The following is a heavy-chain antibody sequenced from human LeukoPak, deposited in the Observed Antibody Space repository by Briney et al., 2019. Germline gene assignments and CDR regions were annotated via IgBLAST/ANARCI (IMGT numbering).Heavy chain of an antibody. CDR2: ISTYDHTT. Sequence: ASVTDSFKSTGYTFTTHAIAWLRQAPGQELAWMGCISTYDHTTRYPQNVQGRVTLTSDTSTATVYMELSSLTSDDTAVYFCARDPSNTVGRKVYFDYWGQGTLVTVS. CDR3: ARDPSNTVGRKVYFDY. J-gene: IGHJ4*02. D-gene: IGHD1-14*01. V-gene: IGHV1-18*01. CDR1: GYTFTTHA.